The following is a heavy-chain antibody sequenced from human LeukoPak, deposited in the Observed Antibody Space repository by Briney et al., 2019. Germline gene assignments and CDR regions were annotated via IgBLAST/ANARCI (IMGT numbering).Heavy chain of an antibody. CDR3: ARSPSIVGATIDY. V-gene: IGHV3-74*01. D-gene: IGHD1-26*01. Sequence: PGGSLRLSCAASGFTFSSYWMHWVRQAPGKGLVWVSRISSDGSSTSYADSVKGRFTISRDNAKNTLYLQMNSLRAEDTAVYYCARSPSIVGATIDYWGQGTLVTVSS. CDR1: GFTFSSYW. J-gene: IGHJ4*02. CDR2: ISSDGSST.